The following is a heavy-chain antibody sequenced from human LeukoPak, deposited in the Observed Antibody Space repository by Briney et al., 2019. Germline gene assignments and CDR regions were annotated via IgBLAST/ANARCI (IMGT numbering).Heavy chain of an antibody. CDR3: AREDYGAFDY. CDR1: GGSISSYY. Sequence: SETLSLTCTVSGGSISSYYWSWIRQPPGKGLEWIGYIYYSGSTNYNPSLKSRVTISVDTSKNQFSLKLSSVTAADTAVYYCAREDYGAFDYWGQGTLVTVSS. CDR2: IYYSGST. V-gene: IGHV4-59*01. D-gene: IGHD4-17*01. J-gene: IGHJ4*02.